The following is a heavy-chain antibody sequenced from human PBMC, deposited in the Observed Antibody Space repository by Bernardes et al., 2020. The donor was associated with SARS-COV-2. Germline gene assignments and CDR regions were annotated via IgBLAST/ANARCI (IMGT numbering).Heavy chain of an antibody. Sequence: SETLSLTCAVYGGSFSGYYWTWIRQPPGKGLEWIGEINHSGSTNYNPSLKSRVTISVDTSKNQFSLKLSSVTAADMAVYYCARGGRLRPKSSFDYWGQGTLVTVSS. CDR1: GGSFSGYY. J-gene: IGHJ4*02. D-gene: IGHD3-10*01. CDR2: INHSGST. V-gene: IGHV4-34*01. CDR3: ARGGRLRPKSSFDY.